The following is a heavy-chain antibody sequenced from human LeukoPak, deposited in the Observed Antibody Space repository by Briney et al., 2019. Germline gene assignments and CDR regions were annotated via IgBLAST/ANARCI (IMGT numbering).Heavy chain of an antibody. Sequence: GASVKVSCKASGYTFTSYYMHWVRQAPGQGLEWMGWINPNSGGTNYAQKFQGRVTMTRDTSISTAYMELSRLRSDDTAVYYCARGAPRIVATAYYFDYWGQGTLVTVSS. CDR1: GYTFTSYY. CDR3: ARGAPRIVATAYYFDY. J-gene: IGHJ4*02. V-gene: IGHV1-2*02. D-gene: IGHD5-12*01. CDR2: INPNSGGT.